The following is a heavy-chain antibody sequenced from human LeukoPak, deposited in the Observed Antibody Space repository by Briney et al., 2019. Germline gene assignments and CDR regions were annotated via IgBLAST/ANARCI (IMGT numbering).Heavy chain of an antibody. CDR1: GYTFTNYG. CDR2: ISGYNGNT. V-gene: IGHV1-18*01. D-gene: IGHD3-10*01. CDR3: ARTRKDNFQLLWFGDI. J-gene: IGHJ3*02. Sequence: ASVKVSCKASGYTFTNYGISWVRQAPGQGLEWMGWISGYNGNTNYAQKVQGRVTMTKDTSTSTAYMELRSLRSDDTAVYYCARTRKDNFQLLWFGDIWGQGTMVTVSS.